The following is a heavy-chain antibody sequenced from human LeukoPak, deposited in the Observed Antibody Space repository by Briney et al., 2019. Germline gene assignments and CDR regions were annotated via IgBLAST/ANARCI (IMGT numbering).Heavy chain of an antibody. J-gene: IGHJ6*04. CDR1: GGSFSGYY. CDR3: ARGRKNYYGSGSWNYYYYGMDV. V-gene: IGHV4-34*01. Sequence: SETLSLTCAVYGGSFSGYYWSWIRQPPGKGLEWIGEINHSGSTNYNPSLKSRVTISVDTSKNQFSLKLSSVTAADTAVYYCARGRKNYYGSGSWNYYYYGMDVWGKGTTVTVSS. D-gene: IGHD3-10*01. CDR2: INHSGST.